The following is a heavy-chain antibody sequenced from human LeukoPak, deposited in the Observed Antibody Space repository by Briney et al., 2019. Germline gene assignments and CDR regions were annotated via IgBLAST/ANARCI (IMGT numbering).Heavy chain of an antibody. CDR3: AKHFCTGLDCSLFDS. V-gene: IGHV3-23*01. D-gene: IGHD3/OR15-3a*01. Sequence: GGSLRLSCAASGFTMSNYGVSWVRQAPGKGLKWVSGIRSAVDTTHYADSVKGRFIISRDNSKNTLSLQLNSLRPEDTALYYCAKHFCTGLDCSLFDSWGQGTLVTVSS. CDR1: GFTMSNYG. J-gene: IGHJ4*02. CDR2: IRSAVDTT.